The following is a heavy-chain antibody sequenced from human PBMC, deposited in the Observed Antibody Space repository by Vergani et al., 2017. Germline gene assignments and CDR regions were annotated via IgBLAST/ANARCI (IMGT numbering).Heavy chain of an antibody. CDR2: INPSGGHT. D-gene: IGHD3-9*01. CDR3: ARGDYGILTGYRY. J-gene: IGHJ4*02. V-gene: IGHV1-46*03. Sequence: QVQVVQSGAEVKKSGASVKVSCKTSGYTFSNYYMHWVRQAPAQGLEWMGIINPSGGHTNYAQKFQGRVTMTRDTSTSTVYMELSSLRSEDTAIYYCARGDYGILTGYRYWGQGPLVTVSA. CDR1: GYTFSNYY.